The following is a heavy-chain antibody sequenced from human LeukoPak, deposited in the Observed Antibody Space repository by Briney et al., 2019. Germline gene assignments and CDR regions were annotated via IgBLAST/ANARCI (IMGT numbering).Heavy chain of an antibody. CDR2: ISSSGSTI. J-gene: IGHJ5*02. Sequence: PGGSLRLSCAASGFTFSSYEMNWVRQAPGKGLEWVSYISSSGSTIYYADSVKGRFTISRDNAKNMLYLQINSLRVEDTAIYYCARGGKLEPTAMASWGQGSPVVVAS. CDR3: ARGGKLEPTAMAS. D-gene: IGHD5-18*01. V-gene: IGHV3-48*03. CDR1: GFTFSSYE.